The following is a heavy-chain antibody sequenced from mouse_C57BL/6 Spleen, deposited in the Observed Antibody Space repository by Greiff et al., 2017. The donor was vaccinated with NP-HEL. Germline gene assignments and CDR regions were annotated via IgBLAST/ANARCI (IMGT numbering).Heavy chain of an antibody. J-gene: IGHJ4*01. CDR3: AGTTVVAPYAMDY. D-gene: IGHD1-1*01. CDR2: ISDGGSYT. CDR1: GFTFSSYA. V-gene: IGHV5-4*03. Sequence: EVKLVESGGGLVKPGGSLKLSCAASGFTFSSYAMSWVRQTPEKRLEWVATISDGGSYTYYPDNVKGRFTISRENAKNNLYLQMSHLKSEDTAMYYCAGTTVVAPYAMDYWGQGTSVTVSS.